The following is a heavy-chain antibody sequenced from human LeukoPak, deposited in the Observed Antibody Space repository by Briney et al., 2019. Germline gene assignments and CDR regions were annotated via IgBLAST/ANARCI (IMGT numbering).Heavy chain of an antibody. Sequence: ASVKVSCKASGYRFTDYYIHWVRQAPGQGLEWMGWINPASGMNPNSGGTFYARKFRGRVTMTTDTSITTIYMGMSSLTSDDTAVYYCARVKKLLPEFEFWGQGTLLTVSS. V-gene: IGHV1-2*02. CDR3: ARVKKLLPEFEF. CDR1: GYRFTDYY. D-gene: IGHD5-12*01. CDR2: INPASGMNPNSGGT. J-gene: IGHJ4*02.